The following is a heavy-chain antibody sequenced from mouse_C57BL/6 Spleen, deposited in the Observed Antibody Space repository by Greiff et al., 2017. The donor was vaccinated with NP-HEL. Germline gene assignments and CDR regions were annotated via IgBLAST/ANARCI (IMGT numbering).Heavy chain of an antibody. J-gene: IGHJ3*01. CDR1: GYSFTGYF. V-gene: IGHV1-20*01. CDR2: INPYNGDT. D-gene: IGHD2-3*01. Sequence: VQLKESGPELVKPGDSVKISCKASGYSFTGYFMNWVMQSHGKSLEWIGRINPYNGDTFYNQKFKGKATLTVDKSSSTAHMELRSLTSEDSAVYYCARSDGYFAYWGQGTLVTVSA. CDR3: ARSDGYFAY.